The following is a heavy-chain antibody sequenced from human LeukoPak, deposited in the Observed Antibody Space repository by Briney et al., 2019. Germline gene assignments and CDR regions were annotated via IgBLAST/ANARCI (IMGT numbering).Heavy chain of an antibody. D-gene: IGHD2-2*01. J-gene: IGHJ6*03. CDR1: GYTLTELS. CDR2: FDPEHGET. CDR3: ATGSVPASDDNYYYYYMDV. V-gene: IGHV1-24*01. Sequence: ASVKVSCKVSGYTLTELSMHWVRQAPGKGLEWMGGFDPEHGETIYAQKFQGRVTMTEDTSTDKAYMVLSSLRSEDTAVYYCATGSVPASDDNYYYYYMDVWGKGTTVTVSS.